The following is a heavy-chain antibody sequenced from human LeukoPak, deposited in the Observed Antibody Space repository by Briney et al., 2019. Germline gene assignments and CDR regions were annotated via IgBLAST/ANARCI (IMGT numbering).Heavy chain of an antibody. Sequence: VGSLRLSCAASGFTFSSYWMSWVRQAPGKGLEWGANMKQDGSEKYYVDSVKGRFTISRDNAKNSLYLQMNSLRAEDTAVYYCARVHGAYPFDYWGQGILVTVSS. CDR3: ARVHGAYPFDY. CDR1: GFTFSSYW. D-gene: IGHD4/OR15-4a*01. J-gene: IGHJ4*02. V-gene: IGHV3-7*01. CDR2: MKQDGSEK.